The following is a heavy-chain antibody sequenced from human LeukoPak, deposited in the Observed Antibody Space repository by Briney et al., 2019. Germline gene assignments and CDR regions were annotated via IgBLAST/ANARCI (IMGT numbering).Heavy chain of an antibody. CDR3: AKDGFLLWRGAFDI. CDR2: ISGSGGST. J-gene: IGHJ3*02. Sequence: GGSLRLSCAASGFTFSSYEMNWVREAPGKGLEWVSAISGSGGSTYYTDSVEGRFTISRDNSKNTLWLQMNSLRAEDTAVYYCAKDGFLLWRGAFDIWGQGTMVTVSS. CDR1: GFTFSSYE. V-gene: IGHV3-23*01. D-gene: IGHD2-21*01.